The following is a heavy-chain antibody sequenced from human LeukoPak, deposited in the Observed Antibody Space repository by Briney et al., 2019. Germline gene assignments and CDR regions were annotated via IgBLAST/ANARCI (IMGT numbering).Heavy chain of an antibody. CDR2: IYYSGNT. V-gene: IGHV4-61*01. Sequence: PSETLSLTCIVSGGSISSSSYYWGWIRQPPGKGLEWIGYIYYSGNTNYNPSLKSRVTISVDTSKNQFSLKLSSVTAADTAVYYCARDFSDSVYYYYYMDVWGKGTTVTVSS. CDR1: GGSISSSSYY. D-gene: IGHD6-25*01. CDR3: ARDFSDSVYYYYYMDV. J-gene: IGHJ6*03.